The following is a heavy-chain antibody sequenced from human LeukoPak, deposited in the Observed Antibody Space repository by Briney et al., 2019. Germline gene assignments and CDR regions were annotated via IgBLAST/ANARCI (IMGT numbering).Heavy chain of an antibody. CDR3: ARAPGPVPRRMDV. CDR2: INHSGST. V-gene: IGHV4-34*01. J-gene: IGHJ6*02. Sequence: SETLSLTCTVYGGSLSHYEWSWIRQPPGKGLEWIGEINHSGSTNYNPSLKSRVTISVDTSKNQFSLKLSSVTAADTAVYYCARAPGPVPRRMDVWGQGTTVTVSS. CDR1: GGSLSHYE.